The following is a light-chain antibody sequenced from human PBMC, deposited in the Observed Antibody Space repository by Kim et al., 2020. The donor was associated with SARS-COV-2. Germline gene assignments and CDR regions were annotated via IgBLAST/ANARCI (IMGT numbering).Light chain of an antibody. Sequence: PRERVTLSCSTSNSVSSRLLWCQQQQARAPTLLIYDNASRTTAITPRCSGSGWCTEVSLTISSLQSADFAVDYCYQYYDGPPLTFGGGTKVDIK. J-gene: IGKJ4*01. CDR3: YQYYDGPPLT. CDR2: DNA. CDR1: NSVSSR. V-gene: IGKV3-15*01.